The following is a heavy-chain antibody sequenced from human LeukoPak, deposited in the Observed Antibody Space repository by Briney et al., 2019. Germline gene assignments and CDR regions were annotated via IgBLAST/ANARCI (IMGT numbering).Heavy chain of an antibody. CDR3: ARGGYSSSWSLDY. CDR2: IKQDGSEK. J-gene: IGHJ4*02. D-gene: IGHD6-13*01. CDR1: GFTFSSYW. V-gene: IGHV3-7*01. Sequence: GGSLRRSCAASGFTFSSYWWSWVRQAPGKGLEWVANIKQDGSEKYYVDSVKGRFTISRDNAKNSLYLQMNSLRAEDTAVYYCARGGYSSSWSLDYWGQGTLVTVSS.